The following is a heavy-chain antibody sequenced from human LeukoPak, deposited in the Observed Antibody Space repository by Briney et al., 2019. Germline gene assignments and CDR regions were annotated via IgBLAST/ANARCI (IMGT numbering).Heavy chain of an antibody. CDR2: ISGSDGST. CDR3: AKVETSGGANCYALDY. D-gene: IGHD2-2*01. V-gene: IGHV3-23*01. Sequence: GGSLRLSCAASGFTFSSYAMTWVRQAPNKGLEWVSAISGSDGSTYYADSVKGRFTISRDDSQNTLYLQMNSLSAEDTAVYYCAKVETSGGANCYALDYWGQGTLVTVSS. CDR1: GFTFSSYA. J-gene: IGHJ4*02.